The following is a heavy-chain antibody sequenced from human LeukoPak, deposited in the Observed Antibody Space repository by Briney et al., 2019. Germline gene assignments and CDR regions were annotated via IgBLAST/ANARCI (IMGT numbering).Heavy chain of an antibody. CDR3: ATPVYSGSRYHFDT. CDR2: FLYSGTT. Sequence: SETLSLTCSVSNGAVKNYYWTWIRQPPGQGLEWIGNFLYSGTTTYRASLDSRLIISVDNSKNTVSLRLFSVTAADTAVYYCATPVYSGSRYHFDTWGQGTLVTVSS. J-gene: IGHJ4*02. D-gene: IGHD1-26*01. V-gene: IGHV4-59*02. CDR1: NGAVKNYY.